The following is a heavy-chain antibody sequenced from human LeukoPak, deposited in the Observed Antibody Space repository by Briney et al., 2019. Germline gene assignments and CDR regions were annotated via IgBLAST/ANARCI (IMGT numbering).Heavy chain of an antibody. J-gene: IGHJ6*03. D-gene: IGHD6-13*01. Sequence: GGSLRLSCAASGFTFSSYGMHWVRQAPGKGLEWVSSISGSSSYIYYADSVKGRFTISRDNAKNSLYLQMNSLRAEDTAVYYCARGQQLVTQPGDYYYYYMDVWGKGTTVTVSS. CDR1: GFTFSSYG. CDR2: ISGSSSYI. CDR3: ARGQQLVTQPGDYYYYYMDV. V-gene: IGHV3-21*01.